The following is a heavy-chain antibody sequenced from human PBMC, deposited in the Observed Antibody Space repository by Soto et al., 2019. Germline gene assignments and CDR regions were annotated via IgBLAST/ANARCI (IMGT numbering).Heavy chain of an antibody. CDR2: INAGNGNT. CDR1: GYTFTSYA. CDR3: ARAVAGPGGSFYYYYGMDG. J-gene: IGHJ6*02. Sequence: ASVKVACKASGYTFTSYAMHWVRQAPGQRLEWMGWINAGNGNTKYSQKFQGRVTITRDTSASTAYMELSSLRSEDTAVYYCARAVAGPGGSFYYYYGMDGWGQGTTVTVS. D-gene: IGHD6-19*01. V-gene: IGHV1-3*01.